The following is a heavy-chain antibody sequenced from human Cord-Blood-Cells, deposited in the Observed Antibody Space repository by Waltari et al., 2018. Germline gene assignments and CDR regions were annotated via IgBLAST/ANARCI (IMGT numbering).Heavy chain of an antibody. CDR2: IYSGGST. CDR1: GFTVSSNY. J-gene: IGHJ4*02. D-gene: IGHD3-22*01. Sequence: EVQLVESGGGLIQPGGSLRLSCAASGFTVSSNYLSWVRQAPGKGLEWVSVIYSGGSTYYADSVKGRFTISRDNSKNTLYLQMNSLRAGDTAVYYCARDYYDSSGYYYDYWGQGTLVTVSS. CDR3: ARDYYDSSGYYYDY. V-gene: IGHV3-53*01.